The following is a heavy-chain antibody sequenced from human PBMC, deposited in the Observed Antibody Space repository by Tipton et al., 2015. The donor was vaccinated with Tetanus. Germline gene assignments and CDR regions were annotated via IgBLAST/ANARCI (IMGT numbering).Heavy chain of an antibody. CDR1: GLFFKNAW. J-gene: IGHJ4*02. CDR2: IKSKTDGGTT. D-gene: IGHD3-9*01. CDR3: TSPEILGSGYRFDY. Sequence: SLRLSCATSGLFFKNAWMNWVRQAPGKGLEWVGRIKSKTDGGTTDHAARVKDRFSISRDDSKNTLFLQMNSLKTEDTAVYYCTSPEILGSGYRFDYWGRGTLVFISS. V-gene: IGHV3-15*07.